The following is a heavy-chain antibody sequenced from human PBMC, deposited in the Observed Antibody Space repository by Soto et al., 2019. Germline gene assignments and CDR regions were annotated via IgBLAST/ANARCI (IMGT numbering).Heavy chain of an antibody. CDR1: AFTFNNYA. CDR2: IGGSGRTT. D-gene: IGHD3-22*01. CDR3: AKSRYSDSSGDFYDY. V-gene: IGHV3-23*01. Sequence: GGSLRLSCAASAFTFNNYAMSWVRQAPGKGLEWVSGIGGSGRTTYYADSVKGRFTISRDNSNNTLFLQMNSLRAEDAAVYYCAKSRYSDSSGDFYDYWGQGTLVTVSS. J-gene: IGHJ4*02.